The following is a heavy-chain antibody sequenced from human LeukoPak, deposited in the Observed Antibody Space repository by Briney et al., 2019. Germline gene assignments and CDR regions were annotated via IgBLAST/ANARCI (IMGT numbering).Heavy chain of an antibody. V-gene: IGHV3-66*01. CDR1: GFTVSSNY. Sequence: GGSLRLSCAASGFTVSSNYMSWVRQAPGKGLEWVSVIYSGGSTYYADSVKGRFTISRDNSKNTLYLQMNSLRAEDTAVYYCARDLEGSGSFYRPSHDYWGQGTLVTVSS. D-gene: IGHD3-10*01. J-gene: IGHJ4*02. CDR2: IYSGGST. CDR3: ARDLEGSGSFYRPSHDY.